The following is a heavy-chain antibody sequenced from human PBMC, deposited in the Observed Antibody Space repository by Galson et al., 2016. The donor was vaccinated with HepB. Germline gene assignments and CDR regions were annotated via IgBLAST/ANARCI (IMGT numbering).Heavy chain of an antibody. CDR1: GFTFSSHW. CDR3: ARDQRSSLDY. V-gene: IGHV3-74*01. CDR2: IDSDGSDI. J-gene: IGHJ4*02. Sequence: SLRLSCAASGFTFSSHWMHWVRQAPGKGLVWVSRIDSDGSDIRYADSVRGRFTISRDNAKNTLYLQMNSLRAEDTAEYYCARDQRSSLDYWGQGTLITVSS. D-gene: IGHD6-19*01.